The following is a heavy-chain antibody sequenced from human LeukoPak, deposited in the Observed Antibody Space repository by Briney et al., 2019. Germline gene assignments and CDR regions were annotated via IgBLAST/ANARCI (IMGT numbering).Heavy chain of an antibody. V-gene: IGHV3-13*01. D-gene: IGHD2-2*01. J-gene: IGHJ4*02. CDR3: AREAVPGSLDY. CDR1: GFTFSSYD. CDR2: IGTAGDT. Sequence: GGSLRLSCAASGFTFSSYDMHWVRQTPGEGLEWVSAIGTAGDTYYPGSVKGRFTISRENVKNSLYLQMNSLRAGDAAVYYCAREAVPGSLDYWGQGTLVTVSS.